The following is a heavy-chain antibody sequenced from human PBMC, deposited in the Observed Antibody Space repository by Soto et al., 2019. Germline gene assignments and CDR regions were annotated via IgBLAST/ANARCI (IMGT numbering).Heavy chain of an antibody. CDR2: IYPGDSDT. V-gene: IGHV5-51*01. Sequence: PGESLKISCMASGYSFTSYWIGWVRQMPGKGLEWMGIIYPGDSDTRYSPSFQGQVTISADKSIRTAYLQWSSLKASDTAMYYCARLPPNNIVVGHYYYYYMDVWRKGTTVTVSS. J-gene: IGHJ6*03. D-gene: IGHD2-2*01. CDR1: GYSFTSYW. CDR3: ARLPPNNIVVGHYYYYYMDV.